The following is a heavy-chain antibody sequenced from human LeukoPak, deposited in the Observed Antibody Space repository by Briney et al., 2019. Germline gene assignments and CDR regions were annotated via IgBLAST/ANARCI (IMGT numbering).Heavy chain of an antibody. Sequence: ASVRVSCKASGYTLTAYYLHWVRQAPGQGLEWMGWINPVSGDTNYLQKFQGRVTMSRDTSINTAYMELSSLTSDDTAVYYCTRDVLGGAGTFDPWGQGTLDTVSS. V-gene: IGHV1-2*02. J-gene: IGHJ5*02. CDR2: INPVSGDT. CDR1: GYTLTAYY. D-gene: IGHD3-10*01. CDR3: TRDVLGGAGTFDP.